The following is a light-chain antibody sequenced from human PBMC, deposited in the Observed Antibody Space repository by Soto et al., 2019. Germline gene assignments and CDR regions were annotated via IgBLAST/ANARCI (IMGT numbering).Light chain of an antibody. CDR2: DVS. CDR1: STDVGGYNY. V-gene: IGLV2-14*03. CDR3: RSYTSASTLVV. J-gene: IGLJ2*01. Sequence: QSALTQPASVSGSPGQSITISCTGTSTDVGGYNYVSWYQQRPGEAPKLMIYDVSSRPSGISSRFSGSKSGNTASLTISGLQAEDEADYHCRSYTSASTLVVFGGGTKLTVL.